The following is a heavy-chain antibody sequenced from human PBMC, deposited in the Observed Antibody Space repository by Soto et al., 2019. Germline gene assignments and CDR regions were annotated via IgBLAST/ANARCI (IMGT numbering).Heavy chain of an antibody. V-gene: IGHV4-31*03. Sequence: SETLSLTCTVSGGSISSGGYYWSWIRQHPGKGLEWIGYIYYSGSTYYNPSLKSRVTISVDTSKNQFSLKLSSVTAADTAVYYCARDLVGSGSYIFDYWGQGTLVTVSS. J-gene: IGHJ4*02. D-gene: IGHD3-10*01. CDR1: GGSISSGGYY. CDR2: IYYSGST. CDR3: ARDLVGSGSYIFDY.